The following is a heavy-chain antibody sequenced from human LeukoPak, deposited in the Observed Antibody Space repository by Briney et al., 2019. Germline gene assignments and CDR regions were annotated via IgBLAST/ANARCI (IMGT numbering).Heavy chain of an antibody. Sequence: GGSLRLSCAASGFTFSSYAMSWVRQAPGKGLEWVSVISGSVGSIYYADSVKGRFTISRDNSKNTLYLQMNSLRAEDTAVYYCAKDYYGSGNYYDYWGQGTLVTVSS. CDR1: GFTFSSYA. D-gene: IGHD3-10*01. CDR2: ISGSVGSI. CDR3: AKDYYGSGNYYDY. J-gene: IGHJ4*02. V-gene: IGHV3-23*01.